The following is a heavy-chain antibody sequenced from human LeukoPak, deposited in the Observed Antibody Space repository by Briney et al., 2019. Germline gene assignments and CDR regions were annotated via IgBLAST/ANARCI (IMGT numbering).Heavy chain of an antibody. J-gene: IGHJ5*02. Sequence: GGSLRLSCAASGFTVSTNYMSWVRQAPGKGLEWVSIIYSGGSTYYADSVKGRFTMSTDNSKNTLYLQMNSLRGEDTAVYYCARDRRAVAGWYNWFDPWGQGTLVTVSS. CDR3: ARDRRAVAGWYNWFDP. V-gene: IGHV3-66*01. CDR1: GFTVSTNY. CDR2: IYSGGST. D-gene: IGHD6-19*01.